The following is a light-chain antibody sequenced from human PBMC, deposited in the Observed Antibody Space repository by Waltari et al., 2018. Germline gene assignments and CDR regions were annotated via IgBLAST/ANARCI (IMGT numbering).Light chain of an antibody. CDR3: QQSYSTLRT. CDR2: ASS. V-gene: IGKV1-39*01. J-gene: IGKJ1*01. CDR1: QSISSY. Sequence: DIQMTQSPSSLSASLGDRVTITCRASQSISSYLNWYQQKPGTAPKLLISASSSLQTGVPSRFSGGGSGTDFSLIISSLQPEDFATYYCQQSYSTLRTFGQGTKVEI.